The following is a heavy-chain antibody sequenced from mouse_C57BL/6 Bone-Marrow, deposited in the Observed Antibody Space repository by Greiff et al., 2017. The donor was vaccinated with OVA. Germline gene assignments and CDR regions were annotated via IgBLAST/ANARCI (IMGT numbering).Heavy chain of an antibody. CDR1: GFTFTDYY. CDR3: ARYGNYVDY. V-gene: IGHV7-3*01. J-gene: IGHJ2*01. CDR2: IRNKANGYTT. Sequence: DVKLQESGGGLVQPGGSLSLSCAASGFTFTDYYMSWVRQPPGKALEWLGFIRNKANGYTTEYSASVKGRFTISRDNSQSILYLQMNALRAEDSATYYCARYGNYVDYWGQGTTLTVSS.